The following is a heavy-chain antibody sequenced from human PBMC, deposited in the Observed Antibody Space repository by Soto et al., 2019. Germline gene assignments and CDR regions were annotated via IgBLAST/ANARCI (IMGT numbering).Heavy chain of an antibody. J-gene: IGHJ4*02. CDR2: MNPNSGYA. CDR1: GDTFTTYD. CDR3: ARRGASATLDQ. V-gene: IGHV1-8*01. Sequence: ASVEVSCKASGDTFTTYDINWVRQATGQGLEWMGWMNPNSGYAEYAQNFQGRVTMSRDTSIKTAYMKLSHLKSEDTAVYYCARRGASATLDQWGQGTMVTV.